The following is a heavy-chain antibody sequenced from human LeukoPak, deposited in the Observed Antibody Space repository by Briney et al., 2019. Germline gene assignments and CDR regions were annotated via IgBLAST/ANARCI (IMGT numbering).Heavy chain of an antibody. CDR1: GGSISSYY. D-gene: IGHD4-17*01. V-gene: IGHV4-59*01. CDR2: IYYSGST. CDR3: ARGPYGDYVGHDY. J-gene: IGHJ4*02. Sequence: SETLSLTCTVSGGSISSYYWSWIRQPPGKGLEWIGYIYYSGSTNYNPSLKSRVTISVDTSKNQFSLKLSSVTAADTAVYYCARGPYGDYVGHDYWGQGTLVTVSS.